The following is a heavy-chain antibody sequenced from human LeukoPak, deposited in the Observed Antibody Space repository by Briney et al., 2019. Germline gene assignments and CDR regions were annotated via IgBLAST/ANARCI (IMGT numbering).Heavy chain of an antibody. CDR1: GGSLNVGSYY. Sequence: PSETLCLTCTVSGGSLNVGSYYWTWIRQPAGKGLEWIGHFYTSGSAKYNPSLMSRVTISVDTSNNQFSLKLNSVTAADTAVYYCARDLGYSASYWGQGTLVTVSS. CDR2: FYTSGSA. J-gene: IGHJ4*02. D-gene: IGHD3-22*01. V-gene: IGHV4-61*09. CDR3: ARDLGYSASY.